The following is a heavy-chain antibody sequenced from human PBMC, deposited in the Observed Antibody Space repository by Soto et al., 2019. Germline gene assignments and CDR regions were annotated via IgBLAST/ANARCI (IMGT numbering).Heavy chain of an antibody. CDR3: ARDYGGYFDY. CDR1: GGSISSGGYY. D-gene: IGHD4-17*01. CDR2: IYYSGST. J-gene: IGHJ4*02. V-gene: IGHV4-31*03. Sequence: QVQLQESGPGLVKPSQTLSLTCNVSGGSISSGGYYWSWIRQHPGKGLEWIGYIYYSGSTYYNPSLXIXVXIXXDTSKNQFSLKLSSVTAADTAVYYCARDYGGYFDYWGQGTLVTVSS.